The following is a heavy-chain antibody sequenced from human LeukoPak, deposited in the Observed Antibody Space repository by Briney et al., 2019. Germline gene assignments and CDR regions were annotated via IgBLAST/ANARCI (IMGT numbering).Heavy chain of an antibody. Sequence: GGSLRLSCAASGFTFSRYEMNWVRQAPGKGLEWVSYISSSGSTIYYADSVKGRFTISRDNAKNSLYLQMNSLRAEHTAVYYCARIWTAVAGVYFDYWGQGTLVTVSS. D-gene: IGHD6-19*01. J-gene: IGHJ4*02. CDR1: GFTFSRYE. CDR2: ISSSGSTI. V-gene: IGHV3-48*03. CDR3: ARIWTAVAGVYFDY.